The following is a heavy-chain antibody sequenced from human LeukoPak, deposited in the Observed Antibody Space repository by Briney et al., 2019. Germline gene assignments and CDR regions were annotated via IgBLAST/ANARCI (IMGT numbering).Heavy chain of an antibody. CDR1: GLSFSSYS. V-gene: IGHV3-23*01. D-gene: IGHD6-13*01. J-gene: IGHJ6*02. CDR2: ISGSGGST. Sequence: GGSLRLSCAASGLSFSSYSMSWVRQPPGRGLEWVSDISGSGGSTYNADSVKGRFTISRDNSKNTLYLQMNSLRAEDTAVYYCAKDQQQLVPYYYYYYGMDVWGQGTTVTVSS. CDR3: AKDQQQLVPYYYYYYGMDV.